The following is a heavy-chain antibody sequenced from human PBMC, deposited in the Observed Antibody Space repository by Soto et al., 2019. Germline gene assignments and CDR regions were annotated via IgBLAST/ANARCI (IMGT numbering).Heavy chain of an antibody. V-gene: IGHV4-39*01. CDR2: IYYSGST. CDR3: ASGRCLGGPGGSCYSNDDAFDI. Sequence: PSETLSLTCTVSGGSISSSSYYWGWIRQPPGKGLEWIGSIYYSGSTYYNPSLKSRVTISVDTSKNQFSLKLSSVTAADTAVYYCASGRCLGGPGGSCYSNDDAFDIWGQGTMVTVSS. D-gene: IGHD2-15*01. CDR1: GGSISSSSYY. J-gene: IGHJ3*02.